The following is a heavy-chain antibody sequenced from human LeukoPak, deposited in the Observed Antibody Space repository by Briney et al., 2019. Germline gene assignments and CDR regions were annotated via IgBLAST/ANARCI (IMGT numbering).Heavy chain of an antibody. CDR2: IYYSGST. Sequence: SETLSLTCTVSGGSISSYYWSWIRQPPGKGLEWIGYIYYSGSTNYNPSLKSRVTISVDTSKNQFSLKLSSVTAADTAVYYCASSATIVGATGFGYWGQGTLVTVSS. J-gene: IGHJ4*02. V-gene: IGHV4-59*01. CDR3: ASSATIVGATGFGY. CDR1: GGSISSYY. D-gene: IGHD1-26*01.